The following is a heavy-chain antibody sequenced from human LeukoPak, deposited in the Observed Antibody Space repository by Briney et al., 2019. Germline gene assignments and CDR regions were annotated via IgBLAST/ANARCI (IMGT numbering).Heavy chain of an antibody. J-gene: IGHJ3*02. CDR1: GDSISSGDYY. CDR2: ISSSGST. V-gene: IGHV4-61*02. CDR3: GRDGYNYMADAFDI. D-gene: IGHD5-24*01. Sequence: PSETLSLTCTVSGDSISSGDYYWSWIRQPAGKGLEWIGRISSSGSTNYNPSLKSRVTISVDTSKNQFSLKLSSVTAADTAVYYCGRDGYNYMADAFDIWGQGTMVTVSS.